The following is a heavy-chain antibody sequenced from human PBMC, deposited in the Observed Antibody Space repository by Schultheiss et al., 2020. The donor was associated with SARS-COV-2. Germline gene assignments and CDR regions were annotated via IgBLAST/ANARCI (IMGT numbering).Heavy chain of an antibody. CDR3: ARMYSSSSSDYFDS. V-gene: IGHV4-39*07. Sequence: SETLSLTCSVSGGSININFYYWGWIRQTPGKGLEWVGSVSYSGSALYNPSLRSRVTLSVDTSKNQFSLSLSSVTAADTAVYYCARMYSSSSSDYFDSWGQGTLVTVSS. CDR2: VSYSGSA. J-gene: IGHJ4*02. CDR1: GGSININFYY. D-gene: IGHD6-6*01.